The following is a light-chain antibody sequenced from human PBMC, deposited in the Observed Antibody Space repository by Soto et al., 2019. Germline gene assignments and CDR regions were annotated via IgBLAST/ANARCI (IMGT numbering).Light chain of an antibody. V-gene: IGLV2-23*01. CDR2: EGS. CDR1: SNDVGRYSQ. CDR3: CSYVGSTTYV. Sequence: QSVLTQPASVSGSPGQSITISCTGSSNDVGRYSQVSWYQQHPGKAPKVMIYEGSQRPSGVSNRFSGSKSGNTASLTISGLQAEDEADYYCCSYVGSTTYVFGTGTKVTVL. J-gene: IGLJ1*01.